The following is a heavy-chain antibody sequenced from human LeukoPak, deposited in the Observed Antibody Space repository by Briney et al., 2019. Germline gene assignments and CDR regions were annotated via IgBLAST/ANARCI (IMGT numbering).Heavy chain of an antibody. V-gene: IGHV4-39*01. Sequence: KPSETLSLTCNVSGGSIRSSGYYWAWIRQPPGKGLEWIASMYYSGSTYYNPSLKSRVTISVDTSENQVSLRLNSVTAADTAVFYCARQDVGARWFDPWGQGALVTVSS. J-gene: IGHJ5*02. CDR1: GGSIRSSGYY. D-gene: IGHD5-24*01. CDR2: MYYSGST. CDR3: ARQDVGARWFDP.